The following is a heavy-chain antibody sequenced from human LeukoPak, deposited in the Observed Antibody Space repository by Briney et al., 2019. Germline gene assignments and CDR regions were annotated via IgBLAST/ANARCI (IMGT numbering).Heavy chain of an antibody. D-gene: IGHD3-22*01. CDR3: ARREGGYYYDSSGYSSFFDY. V-gene: IGHV5-51*01. CDR2: IYPGDSDT. Sequence: GESLKISCKGSGYSFTNYWIGWVRQMPGKGLEWMAIIYPGDSDTRYSPSFQGQVTISADKSISTAYLQWSSLKASDTAMYYCARREGGYYYDSSGYSSFFDYWGQGTLVTVSS. J-gene: IGHJ4*02. CDR1: GYSFTNYW.